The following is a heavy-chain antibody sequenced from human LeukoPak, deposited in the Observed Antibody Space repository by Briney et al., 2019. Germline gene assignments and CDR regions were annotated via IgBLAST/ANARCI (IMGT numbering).Heavy chain of an antibody. Sequence: PGRSLRLSCAASGFTFDDYAMHWVRQAPGKGLEWVSSISWNSGTIGYADSVKGRFTISRDNAKNSPYLQMNSLRPEDTALYYCAKDVDSTWGSIDYWGQGILVTVSS. J-gene: IGHJ4*02. CDR1: GFTFDDYA. V-gene: IGHV3-9*01. D-gene: IGHD3-16*01. CDR3: AKDVDSTWGSIDY. CDR2: ISWNSGTI.